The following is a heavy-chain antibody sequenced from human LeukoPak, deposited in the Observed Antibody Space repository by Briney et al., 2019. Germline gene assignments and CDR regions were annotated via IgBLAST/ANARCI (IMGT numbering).Heavy chain of an antibody. J-gene: IGHJ6*03. Sequence: SETPSLTCTVSGGSISSYYWSWIRQPPGKGLEWIGYIYYSGSTNYNPSLKSRVTISVDTSKNQFSLKLSSVTAADTAVYYCARTPGRYYYYMDVWGKGTTVTVSS. CDR2: IYYSGST. CDR1: GGSISSYY. CDR3: ARTPGRYYYYMDV. V-gene: IGHV4-59*01.